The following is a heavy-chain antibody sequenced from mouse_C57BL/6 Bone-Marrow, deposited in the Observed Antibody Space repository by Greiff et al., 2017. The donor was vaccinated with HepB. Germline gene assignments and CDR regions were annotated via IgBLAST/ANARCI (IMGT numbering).Heavy chain of an antibody. J-gene: IGHJ3*01. CDR3: ARCLYNNPCAY. CDR1: GFTFSDYG. CDR2: ISSGSSTI. V-gene: IGHV5-17*01. Sequence: EVKLMESGGGLVKPGGSLKLSCAASGFTFSDYGMHWVRQAPEKGLEWVAYISSGSSTIYYADTVKSRYTISRDNAKNTLFLQMTSLRSEVTAMYYCARCLYNNPCAYWGQGTVITVTA. D-gene: IGHD2-5*01.